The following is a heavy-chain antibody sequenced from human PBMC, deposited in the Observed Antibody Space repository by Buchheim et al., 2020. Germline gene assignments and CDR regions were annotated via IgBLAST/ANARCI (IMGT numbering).Heavy chain of an antibody. V-gene: IGHV3-23*01. J-gene: IGHJ6*02. CDR3: AKATDPTYYYDSSGYYLSGYYYYGMDV. CDR1: GFTFSSYA. D-gene: IGHD3-22*01. CDR2: ISGSGGST. Sequence: EVQLLESGGGLVQPGGSLRLSCAASGFTFSSYAMSWVRQAPGKGLEWVSAISGSGGSTYYADSVKGRFTISRDNSKNTLYLQMNSLRAEDTAVYYCAKATDPTYYYDSSGYYLSGYYYYGMDVWGQGTT.